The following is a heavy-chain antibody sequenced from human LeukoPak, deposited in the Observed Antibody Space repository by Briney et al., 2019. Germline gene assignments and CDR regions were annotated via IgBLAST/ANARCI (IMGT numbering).Heavy chain of an antibody. Sequence: ASVKVSCKASGYTFTSYGISWVRQAPGQGLEWMGWISAYNGNTNYAQKLQGRVTMTTDTSTSTAYMELRSLRSDDTAVYYCARDHSEYYYDSCGIYLDIWGQGTMVTVSS. CDR1: GYTFTSYG. CDR3: ARDHSEYYYDSCGIYLDI. J-gene: IGHJ3*02. V-gene: IGHV1-18*01. D-gene: IGHD3-22*01. CDR2: ISAYNGNT.